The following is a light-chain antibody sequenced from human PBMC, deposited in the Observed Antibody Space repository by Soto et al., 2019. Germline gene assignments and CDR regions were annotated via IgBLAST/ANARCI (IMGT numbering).Light chain of an antibody. CDR2: GAS. J-gene: IGKJ4*01. CDR1: QSVRKNY. CDR3: QQYGRLPLT. V-gene: IGKV3-20*01. Sequence: EIVLTQSPGTLSLSPGERATLPCRASQSVRKNYLAWYQQKPGQAPRLLINGASSRAAGIPDRFSGSGSGTDFTLTISRLESEDFAVYYCQQYGRLPLTFGGGTKVEIK.